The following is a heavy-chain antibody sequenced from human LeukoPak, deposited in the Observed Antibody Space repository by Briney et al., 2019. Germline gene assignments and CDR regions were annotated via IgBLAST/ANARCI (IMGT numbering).Heavy chain of an antibody. J-gene: IGHJ4*02. D-gene: IGHD6-19*01. V-gene: IGHV1-46*01. CDR1: GYTFTSYY. Sequence: EASVKVSCKASGYTFTSYYMHWVRQAPGQGLEGMGIINPSGGSTSYAQKFQGRVTMTRDTSTSTVYMELSSLRSEDTAVYYCARGPSSAGYSDYFDYWGQGTLVTVSS. CDR2: INPSGGST. CDR3: ARGPSSAGYSDYFDY.